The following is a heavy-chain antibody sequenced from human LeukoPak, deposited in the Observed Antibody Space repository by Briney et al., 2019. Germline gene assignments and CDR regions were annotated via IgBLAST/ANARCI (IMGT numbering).Heavy chain of an antibody. CDR2: IYYSGSI. CDR1: GGSISSYY. D-gene: IGHD3-3*01. V-gene: IGHV4-59*01. J-gene: IGHJ6*02. Sequence: SETLSLTCTVSGGSISSYYWSWIRQPPGKGLEWIGYIYYSGSINYNPSLKSRVTISVDTSKNQFSLKLSSVTAADTAVYYCARALRPGGFWRYGRPSDYGMDVWGQGTTVTVSS. CDR3: ARALRPGGFWRYGRPSDYGMDV.